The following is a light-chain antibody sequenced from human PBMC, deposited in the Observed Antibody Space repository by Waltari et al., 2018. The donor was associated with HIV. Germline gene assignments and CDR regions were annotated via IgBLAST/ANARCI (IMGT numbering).Light chain of an antibody. CDR2: GAS. V-gene: IGKV1-39*01. J-gene: IGKJ2*01. CDR3: QQSYSTPHT. Sequence: DIQMTQSPSSLSASVGDRVRFTCRASQSISKYLNWYQQRPGKAPKLLIYGASSLQGGVPSRFSASGSGTDFTLIISSLQVEDVATYFCQQSYSTPHTFDQGTKLEIK. CDR1: QSISKY.